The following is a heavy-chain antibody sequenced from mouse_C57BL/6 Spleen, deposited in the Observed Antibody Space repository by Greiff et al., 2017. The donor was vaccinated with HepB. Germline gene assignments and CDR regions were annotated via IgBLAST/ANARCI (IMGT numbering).Heavy chain of an antibody. CDR2: IDPETGGT. Sequence: QVQLQQSGAELVRPGASVTLSCKASGYTFTDYEMHWVKQTPVHGLEWIGAIDPETGGTAYNQKFKGKAILTADKSSSTAYMELRSLTSEDSAVYFCTRSYDYVWFAYWGQGTLVTVSA. CDR3: TRSYDYVWFAY. D-gene: IGHD2-4*01. J-gene: IGHJ3*01. CDR1: GYTFTDYE. V-gene: IGHV1-15*01.